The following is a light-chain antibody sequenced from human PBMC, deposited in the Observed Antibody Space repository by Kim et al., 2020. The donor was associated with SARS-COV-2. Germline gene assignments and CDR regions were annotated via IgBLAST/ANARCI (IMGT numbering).Light chain of an antibody. J-gene: IGLJ1*01. CDR2: LNSDGSH. Sequence: SVKPTGTLSSGHSSYAIAWHQQQPEKGPRYLMKLNSDGSHSKGDGIPDRFSGSSSGAERYLTNSSLQSEDEADYYCQTWGTGLGVFGTGTKVTVL. V-gene: IGLV4-69*01. CDR1: SGHSSYA. CDR3: QTWGTGLGV.